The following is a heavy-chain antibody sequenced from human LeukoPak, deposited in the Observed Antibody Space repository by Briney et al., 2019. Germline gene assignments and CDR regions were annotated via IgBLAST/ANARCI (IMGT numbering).Heavy chain of an antibody. J-gene: IGHJ4*02. CDR3: ARFGNVRLGDY. CDR1: GYTFTSYY. V-gene: IGHV1-46*01. CDR2: INPSGGST. Sequence: GASVKVSCKASGYTFTSYYMHWVRQAPGQGLEWMGIINPSGGSTSYAQKFQGRVTMTRDTSISTAYMELSRLRSDDTAVYYCARFGNVRLGDYWGQGTLVTVSS. D-gene: IGHD5-12*01.